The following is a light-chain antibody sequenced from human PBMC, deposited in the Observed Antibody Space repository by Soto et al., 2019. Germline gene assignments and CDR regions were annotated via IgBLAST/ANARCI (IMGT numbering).Light chain of an antibody. Sequence: EVVFTQSPGTLSLSPGARATLSCRASQSVSNNYLAWYQQKPGQAPRLLIYSASRRATGIPDRFTGSGSGTDFTLTINRVEPEDFEVYFCQQYAGSPRTFGQGTKVDIK. J-gene: IGKJ1*01. CDR1: QSVSNNY. V-gene: IGKV3-20*01. CDR3: QQYAGSPRT. CDR2: SAS.